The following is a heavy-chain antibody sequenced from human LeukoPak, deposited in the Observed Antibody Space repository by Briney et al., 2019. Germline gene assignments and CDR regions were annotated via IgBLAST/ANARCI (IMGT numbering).Heavy chain of an antibody. D-gene: IGHD2-2*01. J-gene: IGHJ4*02. CDR3: ARGGPAAMGMSNFDY. CDR2: ISSSSSYI. V-gene: IGHV3-21*01. Sequence: GGSLRLSCAASGFTFSSYSMNWVRQAPGKGLGWVSSISSSSSYIYYADSIKGRFTISRDNAKNSLYLQMNSLRAEDTAVYYCARGGPAAMGMSNFDYWGQGTLVTVSS. CDR1: GFTFSSYS.